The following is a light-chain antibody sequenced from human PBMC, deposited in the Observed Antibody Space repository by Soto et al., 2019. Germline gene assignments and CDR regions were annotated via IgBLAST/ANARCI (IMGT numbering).Light chain of an antibody. CDR1: QSIDTW. CDR3: QHYKFFPWT. V-gene: IGKV1-5*03. CDR2: KVS. Sequence: DIQMTQSPSTLSASVGDRATITCRASQSIDTWLAWYQQKPGEVPKVLIYKVSNLQRGVPSRFSGSGSGTEFTLTISGLQPDDFATYYCQHYKFFPWTFGQGTKVDI. J-gene: IGKJ1*01.